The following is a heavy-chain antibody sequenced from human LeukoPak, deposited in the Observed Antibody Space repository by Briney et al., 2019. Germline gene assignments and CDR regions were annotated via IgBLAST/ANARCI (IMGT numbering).Heavy chain of an antibody. J-gene: IGHJ4*02. D-gene: IGHD6-6*01. V-gene: IGHV5-51*01. CDR3: ARHGVGSSWFGFDY. CDR2: INPGDSDP. Sequence: GESLKISCQASGYTFINYWIGWVRQMPGKGLEWMGIINPGDSDPRYSPSLQGRATISADRSISTAYLQWSSLKASDTAMYYCARHGVGSSWFGFDYWGQGTLVTVSS. CDR1: GYTFINYW.